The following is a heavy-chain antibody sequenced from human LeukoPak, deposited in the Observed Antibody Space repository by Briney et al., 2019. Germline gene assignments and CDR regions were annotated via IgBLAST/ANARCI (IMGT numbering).Heavy chain of an antibody. CDR1: GGSISSYY. CDR3: ARVYYYGMDV. Sequence: SETLSLTCTVSGGSISSYYWSWIRQPPGKGLEWIGYIYYSGSTNYNPSLKSRVTISVDTSKNQFSLKLSSVTAADTAVYYCARVYYYGMDVWGQGATVTVSS. V-gene: IGHV4-59*01. CDR2: IYYSGST. J-gene: IGHJ6*02.